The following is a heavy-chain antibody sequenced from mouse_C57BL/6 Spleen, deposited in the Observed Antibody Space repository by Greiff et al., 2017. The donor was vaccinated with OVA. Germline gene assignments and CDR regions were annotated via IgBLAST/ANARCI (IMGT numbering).Heavy chain of an antibody. J-gene: IGHJ2*01. CDR2: ISGGGGNT. CDR3: ASSYYSNYDYFDY. Sequence: EVQVVESGGGLVKPGGSLKLSCAASGFTFSSYTMSWVRQTPEKRLEWVATISGGGGNTYYPDSVKGRFTISRDNAKNTLYLQMSSLRSEDTALYYCASSYYSNYDYFDYWGQGTTLTVSS. D-gene: IGHD2-5*01. V-gene: IGHV5-9*01. CDR1: GFTFSSYT.